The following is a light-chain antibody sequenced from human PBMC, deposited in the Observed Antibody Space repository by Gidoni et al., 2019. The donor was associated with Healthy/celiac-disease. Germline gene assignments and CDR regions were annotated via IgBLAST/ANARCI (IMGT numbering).Light chain of an antibody. CDR1: QSISSY. J-gene: IGKJ4*01. CDR2: AAS. V-gene: IGKV1-39*01. CDR3: QQSYSTPRLT. Sequence: DIQMTQSPSSLSASVGDRVTITCRESQSISSYLNWYQQKPGKAPKLLIYAASSLQSGVPSRFSGSGSGTDFTLTISSLQPEDVATYYCQQSYSTPRLTFGGGTKVEIK.